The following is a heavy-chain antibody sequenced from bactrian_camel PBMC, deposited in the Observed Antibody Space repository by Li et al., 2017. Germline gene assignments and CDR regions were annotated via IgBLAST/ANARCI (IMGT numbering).Heavy chain of an antibody. D-gene: IGHD3*01. CDR1: GYTLSRSC. CDR3: GAVQAYCPYKLRDYTY. CDR2: IYTTDGST. J-gene: IGHJ4*01. Sequence: VQLVESGGDLVQVGGSLRLSCVVSGYTLSRSCMGWVRHAPGKEREGLAGIYTTDGSTYYPDSVKGRFTISRDAAKNIVYLQIDNLKPEDTATYYCGAVQAYCPYKLRDYTYWGQGTQVTVS. V-gene: IGHV3S40*01.